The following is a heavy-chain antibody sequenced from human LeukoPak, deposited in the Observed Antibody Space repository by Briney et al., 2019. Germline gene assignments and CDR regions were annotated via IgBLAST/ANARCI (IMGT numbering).Heavy chain of an antibody. D-gene: IGHD6-13*01. Sequence: SETLSLTCAVYGGSFSGYYWSWIRQPPGKGLEWIGEINHSGSTNYNPSLKSRVTISVDTSKNQFSLKLSSVTAADTAVYYCARRPHLAAGGTWRLWDYWGQGTLVPVP. CDR3: ARRPHLAAGGTWRLWDY. V-gene: IGHV4-34*01. J-gene: IGHJ4*02. CDR1: GGSFSGYY. CDR2: INHSGST.